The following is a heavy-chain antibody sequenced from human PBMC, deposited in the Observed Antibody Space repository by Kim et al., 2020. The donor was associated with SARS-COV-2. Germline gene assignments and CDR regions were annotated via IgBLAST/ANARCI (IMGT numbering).Heavy chain of an antibody. J-gene: IGHJ2*01. Sequence: GESLKISCKGSGYSFTNYWIGWVRQMPGKGLEWMGIIYPDDSDTRYSPSFQGQVTISADKSINTAYLQWSSLKASDTAIYYCARRGTSYWFFDLWGRGTLVTLSS. CDR2: IYPDDSDT. CDR1: GYSFTNYW. D-gene: IGHD2-2*01. CDR3: ARRGTSYWFFDL. V-gene: IGHV5-51*01.